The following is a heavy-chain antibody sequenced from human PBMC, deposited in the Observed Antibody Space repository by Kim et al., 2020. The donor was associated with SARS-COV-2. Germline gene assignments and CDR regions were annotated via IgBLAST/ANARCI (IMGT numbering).Heavy chain of an antibody. CDR3: ARDWLNWNYRFFHPNYYYYGMDV. D-gene: IGHD1-7*01. Sequence: LSLTCAASGFTFSSYGMHWVRQAPGKGLEWVAVIWYDGSNKYYADSVKGRFTISRDNSKNTLYLQMNSLRAEDTAVYYCARDWLNWNYRFFHPNYYYYGMDVWGQGTTVTVSS. V-gene: IGHV3-33*01. CDR1: GFTFSSYG. CDR2: IWYDGSNK. J-gene: IGHJ6*02.